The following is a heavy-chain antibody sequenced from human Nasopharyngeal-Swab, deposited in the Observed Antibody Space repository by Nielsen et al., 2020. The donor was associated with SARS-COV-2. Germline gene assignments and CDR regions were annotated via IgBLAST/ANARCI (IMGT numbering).Heavy chain of an antibody. D-gene: IGHD6-19*01. Sequence: ASVKVSCKASGYTFTYRYLHWVRQAPGQGLEWMGWINTNTGNPTYAQGFTGRFVFSLDTSVSTAYLQISSLKAEDTAVYYCARDFDSSGQWPDYWGQGTLVTVSS. CDR1: GYTFTYRY. J-gene: IGHJ4*02. V-gene: IGHV7-4-1*02. CDR2: INTNTGNP. CDR3: ARDFDSSGQWPDY.